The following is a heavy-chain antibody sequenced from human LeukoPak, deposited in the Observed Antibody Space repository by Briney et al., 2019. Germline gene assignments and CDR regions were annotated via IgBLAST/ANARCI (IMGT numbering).Heavy chain of an antibody. V-gene: IGHV4-38-2*02. D-gene: IGHD3-3*01. J-gene: IGHJ4*02. CDR3: AREGPIQFLEQIDF. CDR1: DYSISNTYY. Sequence: SETLSLTCTVSDYSISNTYYWGWIRQPPGKGLEWIGNIHHSGITNYNPSLKSRVSISIDPSKNQFSLRLTSLKAADTAVYYCAREGPIQFLEQIDFWGQGILVTVSS. CDR2: IHHSGIT.